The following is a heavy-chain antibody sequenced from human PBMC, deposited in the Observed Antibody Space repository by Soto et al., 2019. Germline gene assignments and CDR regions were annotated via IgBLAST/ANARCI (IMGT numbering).Heavy chain of an antibody. CDR2: INHSGNT. CDR3: ATDRGNY. J-gene: IGHJ4*02. V-gene: IGHV4-34*01. CDR1: GGSFGDYY. Sequence: SETLSLTCAVYGGSFGDYYWSWIRQPPGKGLEWLGEINHSGNTNYNPSLKSRVTISVDTSRNHFSLKVNSVTAADTAVYYCATDRGNYWGQGTQVTVSS.